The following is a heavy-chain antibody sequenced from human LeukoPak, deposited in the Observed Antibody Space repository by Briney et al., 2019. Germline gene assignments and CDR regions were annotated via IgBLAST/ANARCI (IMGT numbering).Heavy chain of an antibody. CDR1: GFTFSDYE. CDR3: ASLHRGIAVAGTTV. V-gene: IGHV3-48*03. Sequence: PGGSLRLSCAASGFTFSDYEMNWVRQAPGKGPEWVSYISSTGSTIYYTDSVKGRFTISRDNAKNSLYLQMNSLRAEDTAVYYCASLHRGIAVAGTTVWGQGTLVTVSS. D-gene: IGHD6-19*01. J-gene: IGHJ4*02. CDR2: ISSTGSTI.